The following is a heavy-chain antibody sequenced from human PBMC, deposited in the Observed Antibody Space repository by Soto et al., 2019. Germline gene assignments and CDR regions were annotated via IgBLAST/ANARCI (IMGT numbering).Heavy chain of an antibody. Sequence: SETLSLTCAVSGGSISRGGYSRSWIRQPPGKGLEWIGYIYHSGSTYYNPSLKSRVTISVDRSKNQFSLKLSSVTAADTAVYYCARLIGDSWLDSWGQGTLVTVSS. V-gene: IGHV4-30-2*01. CDR1: GGSISRGGYS. J-gene: IGHJ5*01. CDR2: IYHSGST. D-gene: IGHD2-8*01. CDR3: ARLIGDSWLDS.